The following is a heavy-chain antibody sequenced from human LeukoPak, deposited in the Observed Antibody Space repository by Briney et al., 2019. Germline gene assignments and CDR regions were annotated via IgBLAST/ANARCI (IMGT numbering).Heavy chain of an antibody. V-gene: IGHV3-21*01. CDR2: ISGSSTYI. D-gene: IGHD5-18*01. CDR3: ARDDSAMFPDC. J-gene: IGHJ4*02. CDR1: GFSFSDHT. Sequence: GGSLRLSCAASGFSFSDHTMNWVRQAPGKGLEWVSSISGSSTYIYYADSVKGRFTISRDNAKNSLYLQMNSLRAEDTAVYYCARDDSAMFPDCWGQGTLVTVSS.